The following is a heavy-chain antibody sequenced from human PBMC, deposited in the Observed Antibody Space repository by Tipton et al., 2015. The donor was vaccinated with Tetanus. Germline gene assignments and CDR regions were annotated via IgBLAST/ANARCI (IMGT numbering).Heavy chain of an antibody. D-gene: IGHD3-16*01. CDR3: ARPLTAVAFGGFAFDV. J-gene: IGHJ3*01. CDR2: IYPGDSYS. V-gene: IGHV5-51*01. Sequence: QLVQSGAEVKQPGESLKISCKGSGYMFSSHWIGWVRQVPGKGLEWLGTIYPGDSYSTYSPSLEGQVTISVDRTIATVYLQWSSLKASVTAIYYCARPLTAVAFGGFAFDVWGQGTLVTVSS. CDR1: GYMFSSHW.